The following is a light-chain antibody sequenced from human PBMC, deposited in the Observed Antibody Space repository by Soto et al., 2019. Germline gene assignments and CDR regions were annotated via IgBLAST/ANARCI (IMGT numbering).Light chain of an antibody. Sequence: DIVMTQSPDSLAVSLGERATINCKSSQSILYSSNNKNYLAWYQQKLGQPPKLLIYWASTRESGVPDRFSGSGSGTDFTLTISSLQAEDAAIYYCQQHYNFPFTFGPGTKVDVK. V-gene: IGKV4-1*01. CDR2: WAS. CDR3: QQHYNFPFT. CDR1: QSILYSSNNKNY. J-gene: IGKJ3*01.